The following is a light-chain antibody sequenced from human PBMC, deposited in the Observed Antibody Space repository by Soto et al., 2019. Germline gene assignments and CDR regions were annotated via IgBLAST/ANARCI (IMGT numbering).Light chain of an antibody. V-gene: IGKV3-20*01. J-gene: IGKJ1*01. CDR2: GAS. CDR1: QSVSSSY. Sequence: EIVLTQSPGTLSLSPGERATLSCRASQSVSSSYLAWNQQKPGQAPRLLIYGASSRATVIPDRFSGSGSGTDFTLTFSSLEPEDFAVYYCQQYGSSRTFGQGTKV. CDR3: QQYGSSRT.